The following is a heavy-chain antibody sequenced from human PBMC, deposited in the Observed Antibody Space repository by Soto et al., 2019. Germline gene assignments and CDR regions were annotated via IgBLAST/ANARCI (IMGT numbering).Heavy chain of an antibody. J-gene: IGHJ4*02. CDR1: GFPFGSYW. CDR3: VRTSLVVAAATREDY. V-gene: IGHV3-74*01. D-gene: IGHD2-15*01. CDR2: INSDGSST. Sequence: EVQLVESGGGLVQPGGSLSLPCEASGFPFGSYWMHWVRQAPGKGLVWVSRINSDGSSTSYADSVKGRFTISRDNAKNTLYLQMNSLRAEDTAVYYCVRTSLVVAAATREDYWGQGTLVTVSS.